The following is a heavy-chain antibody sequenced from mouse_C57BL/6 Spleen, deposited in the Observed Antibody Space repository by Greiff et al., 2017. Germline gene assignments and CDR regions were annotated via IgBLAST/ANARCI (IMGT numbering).Heavy chain of an antibody. J-gene: IGHJ4*01. CDR3: ARRDYDAMDY. Sequence: QVQLQQSGAELAKPGASVKLSCKASGYTFTSYWMHWVKQRPGQGLEWIGYINPSSGYTKYNQKFKDKATVTADKSSSTAYMQLSSLTYEDSAVYYCARRDYDAMDYWGQGTSVTVSS. CDR1: GYTFTSYW. V-gene: IGHV1-7*01. CDR2: INPSSGYT.